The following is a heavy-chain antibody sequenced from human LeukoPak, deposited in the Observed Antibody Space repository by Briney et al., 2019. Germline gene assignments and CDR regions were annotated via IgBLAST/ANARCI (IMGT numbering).Heavy chain of an antibody. J-gene: IGHJ4*02. CDR3: ARDPGTGASAGTFDY. Sequence: PGGSLRLSCAASGFTFSAYGMHWVRQAPGKGLEWVAFIGSDGTYKYYVDSVKGRFTISRDNSKNTLYLQMNSLRAEDTSLYYCARDPGTGASAGTFDYRGQGTLVTVSS. CDR1: GFTFSAYG. CDR2: IGSDGTYK. V-gene: IGHV3-30*02. D-gene: IGHD6-13*01.